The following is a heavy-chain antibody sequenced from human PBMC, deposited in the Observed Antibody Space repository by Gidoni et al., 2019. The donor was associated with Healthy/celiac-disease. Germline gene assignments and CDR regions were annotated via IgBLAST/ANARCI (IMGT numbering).Heavy chain of an antibody. D-gene: IGHD3-3*01. CDR3: AKHPFITIFGVVIDY. V-gene: IGHV3-23*01. J-gene: IGHJ4*02. CDR1: GVTFSSDA. Sequence: EVQLLETGGGSLQPGGSLRLFCAASGVTFSSDAMSWFRQAPGKGLEWVSAISVSVGSTYYADSVKGRFTIPRDNSKNTRYRQMTSLRAADTAVYCCAKHPFITIFGVVIDYWGQGTLVTVSS. CDR2: ISVSVGST.